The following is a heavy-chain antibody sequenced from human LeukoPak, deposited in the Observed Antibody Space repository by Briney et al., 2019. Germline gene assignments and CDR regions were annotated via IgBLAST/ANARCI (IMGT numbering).Heavy chain of an antibody. D-gene: IGHD6-13*01. CDR1: GFTFSSYG. CDR3: AKGGGKSAAGIRYYYYYGMDV. V-gene: IGHV3-30*18. Sequence: GGSLRLSCAASGFTFSSYGIHWVRQAPGQGLEWVAVVSPDGSTNYYADSVKGRFTISRDNSKNTLYLQMNSLRPEDTAVYYCAKGGGKSAAGIRYYYYYGMDVWGQGTTVTVSS. CDR2: VSPDGSTN. J-gene: IGHJ6*02.